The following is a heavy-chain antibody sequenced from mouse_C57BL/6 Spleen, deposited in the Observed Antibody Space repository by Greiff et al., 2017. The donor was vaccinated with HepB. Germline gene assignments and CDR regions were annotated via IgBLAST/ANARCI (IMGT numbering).Heavy chain of an antibody. CDR1: GYAFSSYW. J-gene: IGHJ4*01. CDR2: IYPGDGDT. V-gene: IGHV1-80*01. Sequence: VKLVESGAELVKPGASVKISCKASGYAFSSYWMNWVKQRPGKGLEWIGQIYPGDGDTNYNGKFKGKATLTADKSSSTAYMQLSSLTSEDSAVYFCVRCPPLRLFYYAMDYWGQGTSVTVSS. D-gene: IGHD2-4*01. CDR3: VRCPPLRLFYYAMDY.